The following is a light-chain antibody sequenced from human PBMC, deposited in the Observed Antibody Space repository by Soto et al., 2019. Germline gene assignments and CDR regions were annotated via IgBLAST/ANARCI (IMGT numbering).Light chain of an antibody. V-gene: IGLV3-21*02. CDR1: DIASKS. Sequence: SYELTQPPSVSVAPGQTARISCGGNDIASKSVHWSQQKPGQAPVLVVYDDNDRPSGIPERLSGSNSGDTATLTISRVEAGDEADYYCQVWDSSSDHYVSGSGTKSPS. J-gene: IGLJ1*01. CDR3: QVWDSSSDHYV. CDR2: DDN.